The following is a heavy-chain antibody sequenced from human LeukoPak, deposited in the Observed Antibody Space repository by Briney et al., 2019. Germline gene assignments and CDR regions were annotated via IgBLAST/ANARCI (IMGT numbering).Heavy chain of an antibody. CDR2: ISSSSSYI. V-gene: IGHV3-21*01. J-gene: IGHJ4*02. Sequence: GGSLRLSCAASGFTFSSYSMNWVRQAPGKGLEWVSSISSSSSYIYYADSVKGRFTISRDNAKNSLFLQMNSLRAEDTAVYYCARDVCSGGSCPLYFDYWGQGTLVTVSS. CDR1: GFTFSSYS. CDR3: ARDVCSGGSCPLYFDY. D-gene: IGHD2-15*01.